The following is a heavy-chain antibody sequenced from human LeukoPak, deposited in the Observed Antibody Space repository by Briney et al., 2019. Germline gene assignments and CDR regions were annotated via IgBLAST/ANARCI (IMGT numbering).Heavy chain of an antibody. Sequence: GGSLRLSCAVSGFSIAIYGITWVRQTPEKGLEWVSAISENPERRHYSNSVTGRFIISRESYKNTVFLQMNSLRDEDTGVYYCARXENTPLLSLDYWGRGTLVTV. V-gene: IGHV3-23*01. CDR2: ISENPERR. J-gene: IGHJ4*02. CDR3: ARXENTPLLSLDY. CDR1: GFSIAIYG. D-gene: IGHD2/OR15-2a*01.